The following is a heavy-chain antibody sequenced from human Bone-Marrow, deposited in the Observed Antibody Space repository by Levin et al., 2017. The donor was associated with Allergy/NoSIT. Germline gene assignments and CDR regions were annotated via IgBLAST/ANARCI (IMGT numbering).Heavy chain of an antibody. CDR2: IYYSGST. Sequence: SETLSLTCTVSGGSISSGDYYWSWIRQPPGKGLEWIGYIYYSGSTYYNPSLKSRVTISVDTSKNQFSLKLSSVTAADTAVYYCARVQMRGTDFDYWGQGTLVTVSS. V-gene: IGHV4-30-4*01. CDR3: ARVQMRGTDFDY. D-gene: IGHD3-16*01. J-gene: IGHJ4*02. CDR1: GGSISSGDYY.